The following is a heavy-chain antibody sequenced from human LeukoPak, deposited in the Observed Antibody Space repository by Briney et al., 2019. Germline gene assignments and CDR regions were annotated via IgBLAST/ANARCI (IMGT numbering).Heavy chain of an antibody. CDR3: ARWGAYGDYMSY. CDR1: GFTFSSYS. V-gene: IGHV3-21*01. J-gene: IGHJ4*02. Sequence: GGSVRLSCAASGFTFSSYSMNWVRQAPGKGLEWVSSISSSSSYIYYADSVKGRFTISRDNAKNSLYLQVNSLRAEDTAVYYCARWGAYGDYMSYWGQGTLVTVSS. CDR2: ISSSSSYI. D-gene: IGHD4-17*01.